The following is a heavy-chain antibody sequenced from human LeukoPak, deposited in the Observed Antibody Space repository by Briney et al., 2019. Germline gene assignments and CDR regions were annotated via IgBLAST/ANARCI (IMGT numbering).Heavy chain of an antibody. CDR3: ARGGMLFGESHFDY. V-gene: IGHV4-61*05. Sequence: SETLSLTCTVSGGSISGSSYYWGWIRQPPGKGLEWIGYIYYSGSTNYNPSLKSRVTISVDTSKNQFSLKLSSVTAADTAVYYCARGGMLFGESHFDYWGQGTLVTVSS. D-gene: IGHD3-10*02. CDR2: IYYSGST. J-gene: IGHJ4*02. CDR1: GGSISGSSYY.